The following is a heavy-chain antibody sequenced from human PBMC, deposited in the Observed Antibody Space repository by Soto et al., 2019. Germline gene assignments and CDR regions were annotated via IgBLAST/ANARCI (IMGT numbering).Heavy chain of an antibody. V-gene: IGHV4-34*01. CDR1: SGSLTDHY. J-gene: IGHJ6*02. Sequence: SETLSLTCGVFSGSLTDHYWTWIRQTPGKGLEWIGEINHSGITDYNPSLESRVTLSLDTSKNQFSLKVTALTAADTAVYYCARGKPSGYRFGPRNFFYYGMDVWGPGTTVTVSS. CDR3: ARGKPSGYRFGPRNFFYYGMDV. D-gene: IGHD5-18*01. CDR2: INHSGIT.